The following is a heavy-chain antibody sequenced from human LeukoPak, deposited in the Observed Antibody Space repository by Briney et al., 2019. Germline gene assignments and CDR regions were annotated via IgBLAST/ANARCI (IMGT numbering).Heavy chain of an antibody. V-gene: IGHV4-34*01. D-gene: IGHD1-26*01. CDR2: INHSGST. CDR3: ARVGKGGLLRLDV. CDR1: GGSISSYY. J-gene: IGHJ6*02. Sequence: SETLSLTCTVSGGSISSYYWSWIRQPPGKGLEWIGEINHSGSTNYNPSLKSRVTISVDTSKNQFSLKLSSVTAADTAVYYCARVGKGGLLRLDVWGQGTTVTVSS.